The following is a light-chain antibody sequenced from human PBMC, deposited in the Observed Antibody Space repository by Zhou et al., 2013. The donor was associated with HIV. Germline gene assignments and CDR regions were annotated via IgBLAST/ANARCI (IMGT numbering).Light chain of an antibody. Sequence: DIVVTQSPLSLPVTLGQPASISCRSSQSLLHSDGNTYLNWFHQRPGRSPRRLVYKVSNRDSGVPDRFSGSGSGTNFTLKISSVEAEDVGVYYCMQVLQTPWTFGQGTKVEIK. V-gene: IGKV2-30*02. CDR3: MQVLQTPWT. CDR1: QSLLHSDGNTY. J-gene: IGKJ1*01. CDR2: KVS.